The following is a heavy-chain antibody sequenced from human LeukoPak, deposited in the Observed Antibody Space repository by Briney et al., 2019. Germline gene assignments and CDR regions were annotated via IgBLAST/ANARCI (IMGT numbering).Heavy chain of an antibody. J-gene: IGHJ4*02. V-gene: IGHV4-39*07. D-gene: IGHD2-15*01. CDR2: IYYRGNG. CDR3: PREEDRFGD. Sequence: SDTLSLNCNISARSISSSNYYWASIRQPPGAGLEWVGSIYYRGNGYYNPPMKSRVTISVDTSKNQFSLSLSSVTAADTAVYCGPREEDRFGDWGQGTLVTVTS. CDR1: ARSISSSNYY.